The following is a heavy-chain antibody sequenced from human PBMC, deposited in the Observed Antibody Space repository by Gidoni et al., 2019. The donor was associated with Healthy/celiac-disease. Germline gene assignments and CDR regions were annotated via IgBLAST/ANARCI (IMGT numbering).Heavy chain of an antibody. CDR1: GFTFSSYG. D-gene: IGHD2-15*01. CDR2: IWYDVSNK. V-gene: IGHV3-33*01. J-gene: IGHJ4*02. Sequence: QVRLVESGGGVVQPGRSLRLSCAASGFTFSSYGMNGVRQAPGKGLGWVAVIWYDVSNKYYADSVKGRFTISRDNSKNTLYLQMNSLRAEDTAVYYCARGVYCSGGSCLDYWGQGTLVTVSS. CDR3: ARGVYCSGGSCLDY.